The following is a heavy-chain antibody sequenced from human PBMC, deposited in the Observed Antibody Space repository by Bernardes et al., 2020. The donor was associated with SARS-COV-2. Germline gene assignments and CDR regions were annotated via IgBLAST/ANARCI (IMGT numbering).Heavy chain of an antibody. CDR3: ARDTPYCSSTSCYGFYGMDV. D-gene: IGHD2-2*01. CDR2: ISAYNGNT. J-gene: IGHJ6*02. V-gene: IGHV1-18*01. CDR1: GYTFTSYG. Sequence: ASVKVSCKASGYTFTSYGISWVRQAPGQGLEWMGWISAYNGNTNYAQKLQGRVTMTTDTSTSTAYMELRSLRSDDTAVYYCARDTPYCSSTSCYGFYGMDVWGQGTTVTVS.